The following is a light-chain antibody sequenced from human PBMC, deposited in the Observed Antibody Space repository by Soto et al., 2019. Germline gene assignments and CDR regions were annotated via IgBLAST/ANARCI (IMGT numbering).Light chain of an antibody. CDR3: QQYGSSPRT. CDR1: QSVSSSY. CDR2: GAS. V-gene: IGKV3-20*01. J-gene: IGKJ1*01. Sequence: EIVLTLSPGTLSLSQGERATLSCRASQSVSSSYLAWYQQKPGQAPRLLIYGASSRATGIPDRFSGSGSGTDFTLTISRLEPEDFAVYYCQQYGSSPRTFGQGTKVDIK.